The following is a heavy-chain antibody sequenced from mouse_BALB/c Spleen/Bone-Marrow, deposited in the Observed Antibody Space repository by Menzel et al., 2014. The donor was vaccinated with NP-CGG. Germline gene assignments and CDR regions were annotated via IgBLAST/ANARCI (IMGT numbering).Heavy chain of an antibody. CDR1: VYTFTSYW. CDR2: IYPSDNYT. Sequence: QVHLQQSGAELVRPGASVKLSCKASVYTFTSYWINWVKQRPGQGLEWIRNIYPSDNYTNYNQKFKDKATLTVDKSSSTAYMQLSSPTSEDSAVYYCTRTYEYFDYWGQGTTLTVSS. D-gene: IGHD2-3*01. CDR3: TRTYEYFDY. J-gene: IGHJ2*01. V-gene: IGHV1-69*02.